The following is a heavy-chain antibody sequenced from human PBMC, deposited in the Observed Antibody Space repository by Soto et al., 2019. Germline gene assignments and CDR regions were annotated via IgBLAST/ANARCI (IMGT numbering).Heavy chain of an antibody. CDR1: GFTFSSYS. CDR2: ISSSRSYI. V-gene: IGHV3-21*01. D-gene: IGHD1-26*01. CDR3: ARDKGGSYDERVDY. J-gene: IGHJ4*02. Sequence: EVQLVESGGGLVKPGGSLRLSCAASGFTFSSYSMNWVRQAPGKGLEWVSSISSSRSYIYYADSVKGRFTISRDNAKNSLYLQMNSLRAEDTAVYYCARDKGGSYDERVDYWGQGTLVTVSS.